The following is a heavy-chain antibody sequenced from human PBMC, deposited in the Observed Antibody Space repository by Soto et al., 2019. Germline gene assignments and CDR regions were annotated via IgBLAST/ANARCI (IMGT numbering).Heavy chain of an antibody. D-gene: IGHD2-2*01. CDR1: GASINNYY. J-gene: IGHJ6*03. CDR3: ARHWPYCTSSNCYRPYYYYYMDA. Sequence: QVQLQESGPGLVKPSETLSLTCTVSGASINNYYWSWIRQSPGKGLEWIGYIYYNGSTNYNPSLNSPVTISIDTSKKQFSLKMSSVTAADTVVYYCARHWPYCTSSNCYRPYYYYYMDAWGKGTTVTVS. V-gene: IGHV4-59*08. CDR2: IYYNGST.